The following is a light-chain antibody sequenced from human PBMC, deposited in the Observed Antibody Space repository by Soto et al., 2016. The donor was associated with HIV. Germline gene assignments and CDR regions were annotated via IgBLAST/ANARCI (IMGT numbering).Light chain of an antibody. CDR2: GKN. J-gene: IGLJ1*01. Sequence: SSELIQDPGVSVALGQTVKITCQGDSVTSYYVSWYQQKPGQAPRLVIYGKNNRPSGIPDRFSGSSSGNTASLTITGAQAEDEADYYCNSRYTSDSHHYVFGTGTKVTVL. V-gene: IGLV3-19*01. CDR3: NSRYTSDSHHYV. CDR1: SVTSYY.